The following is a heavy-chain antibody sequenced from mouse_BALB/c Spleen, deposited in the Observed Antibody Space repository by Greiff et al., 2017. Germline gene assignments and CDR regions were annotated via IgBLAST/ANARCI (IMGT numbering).Heavy chain of an antibody. V-gene: IGHV1-80*01. Sequence: QVQLQQSGAGLVRPGSSVKISCKASGFAFSSYWMTWVQQRPGQGLEWVGQIYPGDGVTNYKGSFKGRATLTADKSSSTAYMQLSSLTSDDTAVYFCARAYGYPYFYAMGYWGQGTSVTVSS. J-gene: IGHJ4*01. CDR3: ARAYGYPYFYAMGY. CDR1: GFAFSSYW. D-gene: IGHD1-2*01. CDR2: IYPGDGVT.